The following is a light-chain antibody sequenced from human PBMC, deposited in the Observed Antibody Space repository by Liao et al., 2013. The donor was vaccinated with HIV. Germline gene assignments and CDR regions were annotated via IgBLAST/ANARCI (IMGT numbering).Light chain of an antibody. CDR3: QTWDNSTPV. V-gene: IGLV3-1*01. CDR1: KLGDKY. CDR2: QNG. Sequence: SYEVTQPRSVSVSPGQTATITCSGDKLGDKYAYWYQQKPGQSPVLVIYQNGKRPSGIPERFSGSNSGNTATLTISGTQTMDEADYYCQTWDNSTPVFGTGTKVTVL. J-gene: IGLJ1*01.